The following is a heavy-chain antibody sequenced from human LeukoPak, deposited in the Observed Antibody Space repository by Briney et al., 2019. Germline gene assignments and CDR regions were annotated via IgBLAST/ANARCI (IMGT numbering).Heavy chain of an antibody. D-gene: IGHD2-2*01. CDR1: GYTFTSYG. CDR3: ARDLGKTADYYYYYMDV. Sequence: ASVKVSCKASGYTFTSYGISWVRQAPGQGLEWMGWISAYNGNTNYALKLQGRVTMTTDTSTSTAYVELRSLRSDDTAVYYCARDLGKTADYYYYYMDVWGKGTTVTISS. CDR2: ISAYNGNT. V-gene: IGHV1-18*01. J-gene: IGHJ6*03.